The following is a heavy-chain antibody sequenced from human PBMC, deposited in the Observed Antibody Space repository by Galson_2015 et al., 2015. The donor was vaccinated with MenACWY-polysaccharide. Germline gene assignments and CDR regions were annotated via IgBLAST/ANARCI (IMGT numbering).Heavy chain of an antibody. J-gene: IGHJ6*03. CDR1: GFTFSSYA. CDR2: ISDSDGRT. Sequence: LRLSCADSGFTFSSYAMNWVRQAPGKGLEWVSAISDSDGRTYYADSVKGRFTISRDNSRNTLYLQMNSLRAEDTAVYYCAKAHIAARPDRRMVYFYYMGVWGKGTTVTVSS. V-gene: IGHV3-23*01. CDR3: AKAHIAARPDRRMVYFYYMGV. D-gene: IGHD6-6*01.